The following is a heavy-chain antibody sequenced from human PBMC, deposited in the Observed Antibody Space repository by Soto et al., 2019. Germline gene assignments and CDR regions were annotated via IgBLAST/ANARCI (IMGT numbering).Heavy chain of an antibody. J-gene: IGHJ4*02. D-gene: IGHD2-15*01. CDR2: INSDGSTT. V-gene: IGHV3-74*01. CDR3: ARAGWYRFDY. Sequence: EVQLVESGGDLVQPGGSLRLPCAASGFTFGSYWMHWVRQAPGKGLVWVSRINSDGSTTNYGDSVKGRFTISRDNAKSTLYLQMNSLRAEDTAVYYCARAGWYRFDYWGQGTLLTVSS. CDR1: GFTFGSYW.